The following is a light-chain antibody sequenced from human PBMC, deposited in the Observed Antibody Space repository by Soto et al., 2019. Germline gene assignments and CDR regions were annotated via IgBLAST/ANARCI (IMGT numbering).Light chain of an antibody. CDR1: MRDVGAYNL. Sequence: ISCSGTMRDVGAYNLVSWYQQHPGTAPKLIIYDARNSPSGISSQFSCSSAGNTASLTISGLHPEYLGDYYCRPYTPSFPLVFCGGRKVTGL. CDR3: RPYTPSFPLV. CDR2: DAR. V-gene: IGLV2-14*03. J-gene: IGLJ3*02.